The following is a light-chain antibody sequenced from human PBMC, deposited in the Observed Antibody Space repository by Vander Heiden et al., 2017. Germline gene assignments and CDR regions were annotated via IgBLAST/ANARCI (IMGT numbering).Light chain of an antibody. J-gene: IGKJ1*01. CDR3: QQSYSTSRT. CDR1: QSISSY. Sequence: IQMNQSPSSLSASVGDRVTITCRASQSISSYLNWYQQKPGKAPKLLIYAASSLQTGVPSRFSGSGSGTDFTLTISSLQAEDFATYYCQQSYSTSRTFGQGTKVEIK. CDR2: AAS. V-gene: IGKV1-39*01.